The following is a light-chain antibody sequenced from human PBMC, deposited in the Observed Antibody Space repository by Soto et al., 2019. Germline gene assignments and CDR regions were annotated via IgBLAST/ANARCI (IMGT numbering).Light chain of an antibody. CDR3: CSYAGSDTVL. Sequence: QSVLTQPPSASGTPGQRVTISCSGSSSNIGSNTVNWYQQLPGTAPKLLIYSNNQRPSGVPDRFSGSKSGTSASLAISGLQADDEADYHCCSYAGSDTVLFGGGTKLTVL. CDR1: SSNIGSNT. CDR2: SNN. V-gene: IGLV1-44*01. J-gene: IGLJ2*01.